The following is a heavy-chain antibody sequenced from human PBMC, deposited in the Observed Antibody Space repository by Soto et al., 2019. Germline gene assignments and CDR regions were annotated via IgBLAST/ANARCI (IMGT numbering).Heavy chain of an antibody. CDR2: INHSGST. Sequence: QVQLQQWGAGLLKPSETLSLTCAVYGGSFSGYYWSWIRQPPGKGLEWIGEINHSGSTNYNPSLKSRVTIPVDTSKNQFSLKLSSVTAADTAVYYCARVGGYSSGWYGWFDPWGQGTLVTVSS. CDR3: ARVGGYSSGWYGWFDP. J-gene: IGHJ5*02. V-gene: IGHV4-34*01. CDR1: GGSFSGYY. D-gene: IGHD6-19*01.